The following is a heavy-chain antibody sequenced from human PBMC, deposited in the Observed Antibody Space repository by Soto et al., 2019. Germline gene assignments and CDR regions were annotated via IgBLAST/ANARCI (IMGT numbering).Heavy chain of an antibody. J-gene: IGHJ4*02. CDR2: TYYRGYT. CDR3: ARVLSTAAVDY. CDR1: GGSIRSGGYY. D-gene: IGHD6-13*01. V-gene: IGHV4-31*03. Sequence: QVQLQESGPGLVKPSQTLSLSCTVSGGSIRSGGYYCTWIRQHTGKGLEWIGYTYYRGYTNYNPSLKSRVTISVDASKNQFSVKLSSVTAADTAVYYCARVLSTAAVDYWGQGTLVTVSS.